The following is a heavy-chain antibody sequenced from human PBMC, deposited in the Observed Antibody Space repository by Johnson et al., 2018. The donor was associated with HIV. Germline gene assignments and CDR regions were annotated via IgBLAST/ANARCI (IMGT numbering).Heavy chain of an antibody. Sequence: VQLVESGGGLVKPGGSLRLSCAASGFTFSNAWMSWVRQAPGKGLEWVGRIKSKTDGGTKDYAAPVKGRFTISRDDSKNTLYLHMNSLRADDTAVYYCAIGRGEFPRHAFDIWGQGTMVTVSS. CDR3: AIGRGEFPRHAFDI. V-gene: IGHV3-15*01. J-gene: IGHJ3*02. D-gene: IGHD3-10*01. CDR1: GFTFSNAW. CDR2: IKSKTDGGTK.